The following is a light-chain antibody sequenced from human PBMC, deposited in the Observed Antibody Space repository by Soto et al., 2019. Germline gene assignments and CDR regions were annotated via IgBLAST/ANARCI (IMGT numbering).Light chain of an antibody. Sequence: EIVMMQFPASLSVSPGERATLSCRASQSVSSNLAWYQQIPGQAPRLLIYGASSRDTGVPARFSGSGSGTELTLSISSLQSEDFAVYYCQQYNNWPYTFGQGTKLEIK. CDR3: QQYNNWPYT. CDR1: QSVSSN. J-gene: IGKJ2*01. CDR2: GAS. V-gene: IGKV3-15*01.